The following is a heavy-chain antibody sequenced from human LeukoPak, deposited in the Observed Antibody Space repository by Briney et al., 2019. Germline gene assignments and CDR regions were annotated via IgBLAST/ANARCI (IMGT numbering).Heavy chain of an antibody. CDR1: VGSFSGYY. V-gene: IGHV4-34*01. CDR3: ARVNYFDSGGYYWWFDP. Sequence: SETLSLTCAVYVGSFSGYYWSWIRQPPGKGLEWIGEINHSGSTNYNPSLKSRVTTSVDPSKNQVSLKLTSVTAADTAVYYCARVNYFDSGGYYWWFDPWGQRTLVTVSS. J-gene: IGHJ5*02. CDR2: INHSGST. D-gene: IGHD3-22*01.